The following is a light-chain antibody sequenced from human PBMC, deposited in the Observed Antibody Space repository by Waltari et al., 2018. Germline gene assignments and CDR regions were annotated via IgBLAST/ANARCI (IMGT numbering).Light chain of an antibody. V-gene: IGKV3-11*01. J-gene: IGKJ4*01. CDR2: DAS. CDR1: QSVRSY. CDR3: QQRSNWLT. Sequence: EIVLTQSPATLSLSPGERATLSCRASQSVRSYLAWYQQKPGQAPMLLIYDASNRATGVPARFSGSGSGTDFTLIISSLEPEDFAVYYCQQRSNWLTFGGGTKVEI.